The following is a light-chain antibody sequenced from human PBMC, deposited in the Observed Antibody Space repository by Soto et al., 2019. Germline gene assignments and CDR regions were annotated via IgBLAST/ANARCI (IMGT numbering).Light chain of an antibody. J-gene: IGKJ5*01. Sequence: VLTQSPCTLSLSPGERATLSWRASQSVSSSYLAWYQQKPGQAPRLVIYGASSRATGIPDRFSGSGSGTDFTPTIRRLEPEDFAVYYCQQYGSSPPITFGQGTRLEIK. CDR1: QSVSSSY. V-gene: IGKV3-20*01. CDR3: QQYGSSPPIT. CDR2: GAS.